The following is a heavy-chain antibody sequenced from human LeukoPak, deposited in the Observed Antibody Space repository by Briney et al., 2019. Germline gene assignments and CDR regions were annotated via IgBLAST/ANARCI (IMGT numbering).Heavy chain of an antibody. CDR1: GYTFTSYA. CDR2: INAGNGNT. CDR3: AREIAAADDAFDI. D-gene: IGHD6-13*01. J-gene: IGHJ3*02. Sequence: ASVKVSCKASGYTFTSYAMHWVRQAPGQRLERMGWINAGNGNTKYSQEFQGRVTITRDTSASTAYMELSSLRSEDTAVYYCAREIAAADDAFDIWGQGTMVTVSS. V-gene: IGHV1-3*03.